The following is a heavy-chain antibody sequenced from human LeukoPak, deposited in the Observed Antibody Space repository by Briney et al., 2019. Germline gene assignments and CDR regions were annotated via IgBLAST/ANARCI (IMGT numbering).Heavy chain of an antibody. J-gene: IGHJ4*02. CDR2: IYTSGST. CDR1: GGSISSYY. D-gene: IGHD3-10*01. Sequence: PSETLSLTCTVSGGSISSYYWSWIRQPAGKGLEWIGRIYTSGSTNYNPSLKSRVTISVDTSKNQFSLKLSSVTAADTAVYYCARLGYYGSGSLVDYFDYWGQGTLVTVSS. CDR3: ARLGYYGSGSLVDYFDY. V-gene: IGHV4-4*07.